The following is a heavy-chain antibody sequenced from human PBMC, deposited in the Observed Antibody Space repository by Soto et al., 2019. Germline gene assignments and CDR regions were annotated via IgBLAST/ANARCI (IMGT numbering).Heavy chain of an antibody. J-gene: IGHJ4*02. CDR2: IYHSGST. CDR3: ARVRYYDSSGYPPIN. CDR1: GGSISSGGYS. V-gene: IGHV4-30-2*01. D-gene: IGHD3-22*01. Sequence: SETLSLTCAVSGGSISSGGYSWSWIRQPPGKGLEWIGYIYHSGSTYYNPSLKSRVTISVDRSKNQFSLKLSSVTAADTAVYYCARVRYYDSSGYPPINWGQGTLVTVSS.